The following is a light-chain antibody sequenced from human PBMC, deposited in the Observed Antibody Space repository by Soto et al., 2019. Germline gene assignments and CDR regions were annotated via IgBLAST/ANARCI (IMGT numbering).Light chain of an antibody. CDR3: QQYSDSQDT. CDR2: DAS. V-gene: IGKV3-20*01. Sequence: EIVLTQSPGTLSLSPGESATLSCRASQSVTGNYIAWYQQKPGQAPRILIYDASSRVTGIPDKVSGSGSGTDFSLTVSRLKPEDFAVYHCQQYSDSQDTFGQGTKLEIK. J-gene: IGKJ2*01. CDR1: QSVTGNY.